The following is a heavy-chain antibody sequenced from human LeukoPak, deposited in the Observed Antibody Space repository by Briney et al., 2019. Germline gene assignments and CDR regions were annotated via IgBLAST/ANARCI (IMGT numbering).Heavy chain of an antibody. CDR2: INHSGST. J-gene: IGHJ4*02. V-gene: IGHV4-61*08. CDR3: AKELPNNYYDSSGSIDY. D-gene: IGHD3-22*01. Sequence: SETLSLTCAVSGGSISSGGYSWSWIRQPPGKGLEWIGEINHSGSTNYNPTLTSRVTISVDTSKNQFSLKLSPVTAADTAVYYCAKELPNNYYDSSGSIDYWGQGTLVTVSS. CDR1: GGSISSGGYS.